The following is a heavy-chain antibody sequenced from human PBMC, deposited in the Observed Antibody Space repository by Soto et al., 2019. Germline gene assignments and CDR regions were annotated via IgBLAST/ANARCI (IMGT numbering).Heavy chain of an antibody. J-gene: IGHJ4*02. CDR3: AKDGRGSGSHYNSFGY. Sequence: EVQLVESGGGLIQPGGSLKLSCAASGFTVGNNYMSWVRQAPGKGLEWVSLIYSTGTTKYADSVKGRFTVSSDNAKYTLYLQMNSLRADATAVYYCAKDGRGSGSHYNSFGYWGQGTLVTISS. CDR1: GFTVGNNY. CDR2: IYSTGTT. V-gene: IGHV3-53*01. D-gene: IGHD3-10*01.